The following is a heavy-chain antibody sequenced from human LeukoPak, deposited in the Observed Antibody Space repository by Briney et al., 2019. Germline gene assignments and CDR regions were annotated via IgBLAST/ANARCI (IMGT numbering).Heavy chain of an antibody. CDR3: ARALGSRTNGLCYTEFDY. CDR1: GFTFSYYA. CDR2: ISNDGSNK. V-gene: IGHV3-30*01. J-gene: IGHJ4*02. D-gene: IGHD2-8*01. Sequence: PGRSLRLSCAASGFTFSYYAMHWVRQAPGKGLEWVAVISNDGSNKYYPDSVKGRFTISRDHSKNTLYLQMNSLRAEDTAVYYCARALGSRTNGLCYTEFDYWGQGTQVTVSS.